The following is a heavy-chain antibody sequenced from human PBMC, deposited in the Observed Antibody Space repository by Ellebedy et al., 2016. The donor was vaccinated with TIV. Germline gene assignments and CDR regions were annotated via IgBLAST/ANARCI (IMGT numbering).Heavy chain of an antibody. J-gene: IGHJ4*02. CDR3: ARDTLSEQWLAQPAY. V-gene: IGHV3-21*01. CDR1: GFTFSSYA. D-gene: IGHD6-19*01. Sequence: PGGSLRLSCAASGFTFSSYAMSWVRQAPGKGLEWVSSISSSSSYIYYADLVKGRFTISRDNAKNSLYLQMNSLRAEDTAVYYCARDTLSEQWLAQPAYWGQGTLVTVSS. CDR2: ISSSSSYI.